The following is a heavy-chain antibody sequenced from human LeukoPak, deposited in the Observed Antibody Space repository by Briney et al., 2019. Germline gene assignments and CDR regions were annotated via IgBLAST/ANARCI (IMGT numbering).Heavy chain of an antibody. CDR2: IRYDGSNK. D-gene: IGHD6-13*01. J-gene: IGHJ6*02. CDR1: GFTFSSYG. V-gene: IGHV3-30*02. CDR3: VKGHSSSWYRAEPYYYYGMDV. Sequence: GGSLRLSCAASGFTFSSYGMHWVRQAPGRGLEWVVFIRYDGSNKYYADSVKGRFTISRDNSKNTLYLQMNSLRAEDTAVYYCVKGHSSSWYRAEPYYYYGMDVWGQGTTVTVSS.